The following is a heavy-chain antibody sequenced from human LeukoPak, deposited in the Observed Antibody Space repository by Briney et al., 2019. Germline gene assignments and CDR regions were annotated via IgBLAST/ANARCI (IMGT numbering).Heavy chain of an antibody. CDR3: ARTGEAFTMVRGVNDY. CDR2: ISYDGSNK. Sequence: GGSLRLSCAASGFSFSTYGMQWVRQAPGKGLEWVAVISYDGSNKYYADSVKGRFTISRDNSKNTLYLQMNSLRAEDTAVYYCARTGEAFTMVRGVNDYWGQGTLVTVSS. D-gene: IGHD3-10*01. J-gene: IGHJ4*02. V-gene: IGHV3-30*19. CDR1: GFSFSTYG.